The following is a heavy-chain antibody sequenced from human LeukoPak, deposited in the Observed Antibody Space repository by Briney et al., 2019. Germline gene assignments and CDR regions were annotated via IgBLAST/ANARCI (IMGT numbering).Heavy chain of an antibody. V-gene: IGHV1-58*01. CDR3: AARSSGWYQRLGWYFDL. D-gene: IGHD6-19*01. J-gene: IGHJ2*01. CDR1: GVTFTSSA. CDR2: IVVGSGNT. Sequence: SVKVSCKASGVTFTSSAVQWVRQARGQRLEWIGWIVVGSGNTNYAQKFQERVTITRDMSTSTAYMELSSLRSEDTAVYYCAARSSGWYQRLGWYFDLWGRGTLVTVSS.